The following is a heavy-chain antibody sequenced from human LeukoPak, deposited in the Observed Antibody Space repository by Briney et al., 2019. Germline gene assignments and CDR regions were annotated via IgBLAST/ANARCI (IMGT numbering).Heavy chain of an antibody. Sequence: PGGSLRLSCAASGFTLSTYAMSWVRQAPGKGLEWVSTISGSGGSTYYADSVKGRFTISRDNSKNTLYLQMNTLRAEDTAVHYCARGGYNTYYFDYWGQGTLVTVSS. CDR1: GFTLSTYA. V-gene: IGHV3-23*01. J-gene: IGHJ4*02. D-gene: IGHD5-24*01. CDR3: ARGGYNTYYFDY. CDR2: ISGSGGST.